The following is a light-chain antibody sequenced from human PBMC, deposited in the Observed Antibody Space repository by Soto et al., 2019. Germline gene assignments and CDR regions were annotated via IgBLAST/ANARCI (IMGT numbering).Light chain of an antibody. CDR1: QSVSRS. CDR2: GAS. Sequence: ELVLTQSPGTLSLSPGERATISCRASQSVSRSLDWYQQRPGQAPRLLIYGASSRATGIPDRFSGSGSGTDFTLTISRLEPEDFAVYYCQQYGRSPYTFGQGTKLDIK. CDR3: QQYGRSPYT. J-gene: IGKJ2*01. V-gene: IGKV3-20*01.